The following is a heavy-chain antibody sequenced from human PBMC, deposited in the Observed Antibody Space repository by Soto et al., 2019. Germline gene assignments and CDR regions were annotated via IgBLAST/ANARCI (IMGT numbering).Heavy chain of an antibody. CDR1: GYTFTSYG. J-gene: IGHJ4*02. D-gene: IGHD3-3*01. V-gene: IGHV1-18*01. CDR3: ARVRDFWSGHPFDY. Sequence: QVQLVQSGAEVKKPGASVKVSCKASGYTFTSYGISWVRQAPGQGLEWMGWISAHNGNTNYAQKLQGRVTVTTDTTTSTGYMELRSLRSDDTAVYYCARVRDFWSGHPFDYWGQGTLVTVSS. CDR2: ISAHNGNT.